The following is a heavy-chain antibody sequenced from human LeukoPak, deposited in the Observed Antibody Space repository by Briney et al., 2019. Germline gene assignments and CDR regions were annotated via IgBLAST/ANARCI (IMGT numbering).Heavy chain of an antibody. CDR1: GYTFTNYY. V-gene: IGHV1-46*01. CDR3: ARAMVRGLSNPFDS. Sequence: ASVKVSCKASGYTFTNYYLHWVRQAPGQGLEWMAMINPSGGSTTYAQKFQGRVTMTRDTSMSTVYMELSSLRYEDTAVYYCARAMVRGLSNPFDSWGQGTLVTVSP. CDR2: INPSGGST. J-gene: IGHJ4*02. D-gene: IGHD3-10*01.